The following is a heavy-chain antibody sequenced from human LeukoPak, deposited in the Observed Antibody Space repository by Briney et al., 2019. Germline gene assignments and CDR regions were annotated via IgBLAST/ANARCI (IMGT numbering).Heavy chain of an antibody. CDR1: GGTFSSYA. V-gene: IGHV1-69*13. Sequence: SVKVSCKASGGTFSSYAISWVRQAPGQGLEWMGGIIPIFGTANYAQKFQGRATTTADESTSTAYMELSSLRSEDTAVYYCAREEAIAVAGSLDYWGQGTLVTVSS. J-gene: IGHJ4*02. CDR2: IIPIFGTA. D-gene: IGHD6-19*01. CDR3: AREEAIAVAGSLDY.